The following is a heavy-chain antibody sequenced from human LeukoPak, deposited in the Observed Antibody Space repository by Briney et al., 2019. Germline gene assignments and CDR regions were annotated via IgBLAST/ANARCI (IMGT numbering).Heavy chain of an antibody. CDR1: GGSFSGYD. J-gene: IGHJ5*02. CDR3: ARRLPRGSYYYGSGSSNWFDP. V-gene: IGHV4-34*01. Sequence: PSETLSLTCAVYGGSFSGYDWSWIRQPPGKGLEWIGEINHSGSTNYNPSLKSRVTISVDTSKNQFSLKLSSVTAADTAVYYCARRLPRGSYYYGSGSSNWFDPWGQGTLVTVSS. CDR2: INHSGST. D-gene: IGHD3-10*01.